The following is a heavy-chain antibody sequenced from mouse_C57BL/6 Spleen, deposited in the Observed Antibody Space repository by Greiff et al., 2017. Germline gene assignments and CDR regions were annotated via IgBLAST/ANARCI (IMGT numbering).Heavy chain of an antibody. CDR2: IHPNSGST. CDR3: AKRGEGNSFDY. Sequence: QVQLQQPGAELVKPGASVSLSCKASGYTFTSYWMHWVKQRPGQGLEWIGMIHPNSGSTNYTALFKSMATLTVDTNTHTAYMKLSSQAYENSTVYYGAKRGEGNSFDYWGQGTRLTVSA. V-gene: IGHV1-64*01. J-gene: IGHJ2*03. D-gene: IGHD2-1*01. CDR1: GYTFTSYW.